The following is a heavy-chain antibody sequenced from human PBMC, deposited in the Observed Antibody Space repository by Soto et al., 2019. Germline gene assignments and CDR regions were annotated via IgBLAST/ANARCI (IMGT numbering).Heavy chain of an antibody. CDR2: VSYDGSNK. CDR3: AKDLGYCSGGSCYSEGYFDS. J-gene: IGHJ4*02. D-gene: IGHD2-15*01. V-gene: IGHV3-30*18. CDR1: VFTFSSYG. Sequence: PGGSLRLSCAASVFTFSSYGMHWVRQAPGKGLEWVALVSYDGSNKNYAASVKGRFAISRDNSKNTLYLQMNMLRTEDAAVYYCAKDLGYCSGGSCYSEGYFDSWGQGALVTVSS.